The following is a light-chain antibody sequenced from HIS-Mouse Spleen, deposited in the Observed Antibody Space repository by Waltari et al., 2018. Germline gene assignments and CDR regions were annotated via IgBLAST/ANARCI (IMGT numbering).Light chain of an antibody. CDR2: EDS. Sequence: SYELTQPPSVSVSPGQTARITCPGTALQKKYAYSSQQKSGQTPVLVIYEDSKRPSGIPERFSGSSSGTMATLTISGAQVEDEADYYCYSTDSSGNHRVFGGGTKLTVL. V-gene: IGLV3-10*01. CDR1: ALQKKY. CDR3: YSTDSSGNHRV. J-gene: IGLJ2*01.